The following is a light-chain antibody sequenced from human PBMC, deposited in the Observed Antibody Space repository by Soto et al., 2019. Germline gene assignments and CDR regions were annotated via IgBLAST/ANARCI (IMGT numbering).Light chain of an antibody. CDR3: QQYGSSGT. J-gene: IGKJ1*01. Sequence: EIVMTQSPATLSVSPGEGATLSCRASQSVSSNLAWYQRKPGQAPRLLIYGASNRATGIPDRFSGSGSGTDFTLTISRLEPEDFAVYYCQQYGSSGTFGQGTKVDI. CDR2: GAS. V-gene: IGKV3-20*01. CDR1: QSVSSN.